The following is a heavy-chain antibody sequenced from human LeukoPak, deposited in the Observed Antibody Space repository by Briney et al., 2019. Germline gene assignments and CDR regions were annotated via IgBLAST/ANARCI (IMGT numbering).Heavy chain of an antibody. J-gene: IGHJ6*02. V-gene: IGHV3-23*01. CDR3: VRDTYYNGMAV. CDR1: GFTFSSYA. CDR2: ISGGGVGT. Sequence: GGSLRLSCAASGFTFSSYAMSWVRQAPGKGLEWVSAISGGGVGTYYADSVKGRFAISRDNAKNTLYLQMNSLRAEDTAVYYCVRDTYYNGMAVWGQGTTVTVSS.